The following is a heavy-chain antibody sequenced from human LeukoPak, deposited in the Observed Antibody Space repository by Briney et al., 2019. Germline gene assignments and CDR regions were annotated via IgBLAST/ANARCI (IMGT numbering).Heavy chain of an antibody. CDR2: IYYSGST. CDR3: ARLLGPLDYVWGSSRSK. J-gene: IGHJ4*02. Sequence: PSETLSLTCTVSGGSISSYYWSWIRQPPGKGLEWIGYIYYSGSTNYNPSHKSRVTISIDTTKNQFSLKLTSVTAADTAVYYCARLLGPLDYVWGSSRSKWGQGTLVTVSS. V-gene: IGHV4-59*08. D-gene: IGHD3-16*02. CDR1: GGSISSYY.